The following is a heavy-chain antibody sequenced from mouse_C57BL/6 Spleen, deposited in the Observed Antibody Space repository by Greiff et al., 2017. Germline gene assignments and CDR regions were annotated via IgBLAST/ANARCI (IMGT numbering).Heavy chain of an antibody. CDR3: ARPHYGSSSYYFDY. D-gene: IGHD1-1*01. J-gene: IGHJ2*01. CDR1: GFSLSTFGMG. Sequence: QVTLKESGPGILQPSQTLSLTCSFSGFSLSTFGMGVGWIRQPSGKGLEWLAHIWWDDDKYYNPALKSRLTISKDTSKNQVFLKIANVDTADTATYYCARPHYGSSSYYFDYWGQGTTLTVSS. CDR2: IWWDDDK. V-gene: IGHV8-8*01.